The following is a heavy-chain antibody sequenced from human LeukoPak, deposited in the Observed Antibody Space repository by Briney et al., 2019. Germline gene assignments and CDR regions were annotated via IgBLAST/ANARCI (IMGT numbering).Heavy chain of an antibody. Sequence: SETLSLTCTVSGGSIGSYYWSWIRQPPGKGLEWIGYIYYTGSTEYHPSLKSRVTISLDTSKNQFSLKLTSVTAADTAVYYCARVYQSAEYYFDYWGQGNLVSVSS. V-gene: IGHV4-59*01. CDR3: ARVYQSAEYYFDY. CDR2: IYYTGST. D-gene: IGHD2-2*01. J-gene: IGHJ4*02. CDR1: GGSIGSYY.